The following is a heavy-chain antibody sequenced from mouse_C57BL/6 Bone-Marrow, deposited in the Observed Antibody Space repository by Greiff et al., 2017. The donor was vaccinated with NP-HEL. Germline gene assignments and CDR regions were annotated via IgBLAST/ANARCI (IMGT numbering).Heavy chain of an antibody. CDR2: INPSSGYT. Sequence: QVQLKQSGAELARPGASVKMSCKASGYTFTSYTMHWVKQRPGQGLEWIGYINPSSGYTKYNQKFKDKATLTADKSSSTAYMQLSSLTSEDSAVYYCAREEEITTVVAHWYFDVWGTGTTVTVSS. CDR3: AREEEITTVVAHWYFDV. CDR1: GYTFTSYT. V-gene: IGHV1-4*01. D-gene: IGHD1-1*01. J-gene: IGHJ1*03.